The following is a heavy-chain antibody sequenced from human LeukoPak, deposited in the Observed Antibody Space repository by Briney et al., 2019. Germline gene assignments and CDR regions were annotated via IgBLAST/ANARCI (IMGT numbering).Heavy chain of an antibody. CDR1: GFTFSSYG. CDR2: ISYDGSNK. V-gene: IGHV3-30*18. CDR3: SKSGSRYYYGSGSYSSSYYFDY. D-gene: IGHD3-10*01. Sequence: GSLRLSCAASGFTFSSYGMHWVRHAPGKGLEWVAVISYDGSNKYYADSVKGRFTISRDNSKNTLYLQMNSLRAEDTAVYYCSKSGSRYYYGSGSYSSSYYFDYWGQGTLVTVSS. J-gene: IGHJ4*02.